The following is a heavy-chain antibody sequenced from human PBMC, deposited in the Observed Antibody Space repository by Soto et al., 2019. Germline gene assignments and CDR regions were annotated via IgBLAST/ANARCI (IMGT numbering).Heavy chain of an antibody. J-gene: IGHJ4*02. Sequence: GGSLRLSCAASGFTFDDYAMHWVRQAPGKGLEWVSGISWNSGTLDYADSVKGRFTISRDNAKNSLYLQMNSLRAEDTALYYCAKDMSYSSGWYGGENSHWGQGTLVTVSS. CDR1: GFTFDDYA. D-gene: IGHD6-19*01. CDR3: AKDMSYSSGWYGGENSH. CDR2: ISWNSGTL. V-gene: IGHV3-9*01.